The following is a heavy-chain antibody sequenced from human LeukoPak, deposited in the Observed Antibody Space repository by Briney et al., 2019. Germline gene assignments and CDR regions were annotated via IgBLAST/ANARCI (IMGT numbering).Heavy chain of an antibody. D-gene: IGHD3-22*01. CDR1: GYTFTSNA. Sequence: ASVKVSCKASGYTFTSNAMNWVRQAPGQGLEWMGWINTNTGNPTYAQGFTGRFVFSLDTSVSTAYLQISSLKAEDTAVYYCARVRYDSSAFDYGMDVWGQGTTVTVSS. CDR2: INTNTGNP. CDR3: ARVRYDSSAFDYGMDV. J-gene: IGHJ6*02. V-gene: IGHV7-4-1*02.